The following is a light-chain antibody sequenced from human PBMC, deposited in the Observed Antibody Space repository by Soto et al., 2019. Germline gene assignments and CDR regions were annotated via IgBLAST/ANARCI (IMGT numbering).Light chain of an antibody. V-gene: IGLV1-44*01. J-gene: IGLJ3*02. Sequence: QSVMTQPPSVSGTPGQRVTISCSGSSSNIGTYTVNWYQQFPGTAPKLLIYSNNQRPSGVPDRLSGSKSGTSASLAISGLQSEDESDYYCAAWDDSLNGWVFGGGTQLTVL. CDR1: SSNIGTYT. CDR2: SNN. CDR3: AAWDDSLNGWV.